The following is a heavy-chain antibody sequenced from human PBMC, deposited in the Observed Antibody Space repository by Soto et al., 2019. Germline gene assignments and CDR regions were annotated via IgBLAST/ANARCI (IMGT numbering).Heavy chain of an antibody. D-gene: IGHD6-13*01. CDR3: TRGPDSSSWYSWFDP. CDR2: ISPNSEKT. V-gene: IGHV1-18*01. CDR1: GYTFSNFG. Sequence: ASVKVSCKASGYTFSNFGISWVRQAPGERLEWMGWISPNSEKTKNAQRFQGRVTITTDISASTSYLELSGLTSEDTAVYYCTRGPDSSSWYSWFDPWGQGTLVTVSS. J-gene: IGHJ5*02.